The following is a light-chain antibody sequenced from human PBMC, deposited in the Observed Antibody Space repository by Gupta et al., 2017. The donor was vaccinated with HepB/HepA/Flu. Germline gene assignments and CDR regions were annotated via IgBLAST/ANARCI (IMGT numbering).Light chain of an antibody. J-gene: IGKJ1*01. Sequence: EIVMTQSPVTLSVPPGERATLSCRASQTVTSHLAWYQYKPGQAPRLLIYGASTRATDIPARFSGSGSGTEFTLSISSLQSEDFAVYYCQQYNDWPRTFGQGTKVEIK. CDR2: GAS. CDR1: QTVTSH. V-gene: IGKV3-15*01. CDR3: QQYNDWPRT.